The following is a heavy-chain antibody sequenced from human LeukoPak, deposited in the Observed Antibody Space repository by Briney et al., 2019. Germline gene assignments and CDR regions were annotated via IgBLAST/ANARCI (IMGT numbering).Heavy chain of an antibody. J-gene: IGHJ3*02. D-gene: IGHD3-22*01. CDR3: ARGHYYDSNGHYYWAAFDI. V-gene: IGHV1-8*01. CDR2: MNPNSGNT. CDR1: GHTFINYD. Sequence: ASVKVSCKASGHTFINYDINWVRQATGQGLEWMGWMNPNSGNTGYEQKFQGRVTMTRNTSISTAYMELSSLRSEDTAVYYCARGHYYDSNGHYYWAAFDIWGQGTMVTVSS.